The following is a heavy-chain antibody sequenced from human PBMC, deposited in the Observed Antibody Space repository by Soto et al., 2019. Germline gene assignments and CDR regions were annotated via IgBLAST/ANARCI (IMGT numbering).Heavy chain of an antibody. CDR1: CGSISSGDYF. CDR3: ASLYDSAGSFDY. Sequence: SETLSLTCTVSCGSISSGDYFWSWIRQPPGRDLEWIGHVYYSGSTYFNPSLKSRLAISVDTSKNQFLLRLTSVTAADTAVYYCASLYDSAGSFDYWGQGALVTVSS. J-gene: IGHJ4*02. V-gene: IGHV4-30-4*01. CDR2: VYYSGST. D-gene: IGHD3-22*01.